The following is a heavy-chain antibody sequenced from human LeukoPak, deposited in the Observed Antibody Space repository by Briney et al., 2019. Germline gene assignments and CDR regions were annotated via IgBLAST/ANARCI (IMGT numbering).Heavy chain of an antibody. D-gene: IGHD3-10*01. CDR2: IYSGGST. Sequence: GGSLRLSCAASGFTVSSNYMSWVRQAPGKGLEWVSVIYSGGSTYYADSVKGQFTISRDNSKNTLYLQMNSLRAEDTAVYYCASSVWFGGGFDYWGQGTLVTVSS. CDR3: ASSVWFGGGFDY. J-gene: IGHJ4*02. CDR1: GFTVSSNY. V-gene: IGHV3-53*01.